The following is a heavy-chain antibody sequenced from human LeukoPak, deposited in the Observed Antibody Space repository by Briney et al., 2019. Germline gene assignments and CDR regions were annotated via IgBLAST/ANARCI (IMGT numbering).Heavy chain of an antibody. CDR1: GGSFSDYH. CDR2: INHSGST. Sequence: PSETLSLTCAVYGGSFSDYHWSWIRQPPGKGLEWIGEINHSGSTNYNPSLKSRVTISVDTSKNQFSLKLSSVTAADTAVYYCARRLGSSWYFYWFDPWGQGTLVTVSS. V-gene: IGHV4-34*01. D-gene: IGHD6-13*01. CDR3: ARRLGSSWYFYWFDP. J-gene: IGHJ5*02.